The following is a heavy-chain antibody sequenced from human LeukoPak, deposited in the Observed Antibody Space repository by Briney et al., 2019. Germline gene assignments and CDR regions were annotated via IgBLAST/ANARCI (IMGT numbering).Heavy chain of an antibody. V-gene: IGHV1-69*10. D-gene: IGHD2-15*01. J-gene: IGHJ5*02. CDR2: IIPILGIA. CDR1: GGTLSSYA. CDR3: ARAGTVVVAENWFDP. Sequence: ALVKVSCKASGGTLSSYAISWVRQAPGQGLEWMGRIIPILGIANYAQKFQGRVTITADKSTSTAYMELSSLRSEDTAVYYCARAGTVVVAENWFDPWGQGTLVTVSS.